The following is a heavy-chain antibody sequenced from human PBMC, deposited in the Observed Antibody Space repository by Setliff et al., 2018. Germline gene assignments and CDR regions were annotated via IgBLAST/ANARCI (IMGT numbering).Heavy chain of an antibody. J-gene: IGHJ4*02. CDR3: ARGHCTTISCFLDH. CDR2: ITQDGSEK. CDR1: KFPFSSYY. D-gene: IGHD2-8*01. Sequence: PGGSLRLSCTASKFPFSSYYMAWIRKTPGKGLEWLANITQDGSEKFYVDSVKGRCTISRDNAKNSLYLQLDSLRPDDTAFYYCARGHCTTISCFLDHWGQGIMVTVSS. V-gene: IGHV3-7*03.